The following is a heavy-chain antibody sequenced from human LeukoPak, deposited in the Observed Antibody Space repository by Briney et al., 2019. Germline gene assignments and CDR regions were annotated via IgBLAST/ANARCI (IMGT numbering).Heavy chain of an antibody. J-gene: IGHJ3*02. V-gene: IGHV1-2*02. CDR1: GYTFTGYY. Sequence: GASVKVSCKASGYTFTGYYIHWVRQAPGQGLEWMGWIYPYSGDTSYAQNFQGRVTMTRDTSISTAYMELSSLKSDDTAVYYCARDRNSGSSLDIWGQGTMLTVSS. CDR2: IYPYSGDT. CDR3: ARDRNSGSSLDI. D-gene: IGHD6-6*01.